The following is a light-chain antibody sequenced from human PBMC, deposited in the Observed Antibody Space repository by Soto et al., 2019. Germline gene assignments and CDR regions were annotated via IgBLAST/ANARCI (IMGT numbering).Light chain of an antibody. J-gene: IGKJ2*01. Sequence: EIVMTQSPATLSVSPGERATLSCRASQSVSSNLAWYQQKPGQAPRLLIYGASTRATCIPARFSGSGSGTEFTLTISSLQSEDFAVYYCQQYNNGPPGGTFGQGTKLEIK. CDR3: QQYNNGPPGGT. V-gene: IGKV3-15*01. CDR2: GAS. CDR1: QSVSSN.